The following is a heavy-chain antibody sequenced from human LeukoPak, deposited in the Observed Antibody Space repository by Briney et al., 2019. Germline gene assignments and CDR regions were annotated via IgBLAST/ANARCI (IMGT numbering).Heavy chain of an antibody. D-gene: IGHD4-17*01. CDR3: ARGADDYGDPYYFDY. CDR1: GYTFTDYG. Sequence: GASVKVSCKASGYTFTDYGIIWVRQAPGQGLQWMGWISAHNGNTNYAQKLQGRVTMTTDTSTSTAYMELRSLRSDDTAVYYCARGADDYGDPYYFDYWGQGTLVTVSS. J-gene: IGHJ4*02. V-gene: IGHV1-18*01. CDR2: ISAHNGNT.